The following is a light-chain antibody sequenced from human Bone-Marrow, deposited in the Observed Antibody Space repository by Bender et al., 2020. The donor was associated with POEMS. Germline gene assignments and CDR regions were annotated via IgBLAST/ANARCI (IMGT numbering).Light chain of an antibody. J-gene: IGLJ2*01. CDR2: MNS. Sequence: QSVLTQPPSVSGAPGQRVTISCSGTTSNVGNNHVCWYHQVPGMAPNLLIFMNSQRPSGVPDRFSGSKSGTSASLAISGIRSEDEGHYYCAAWDDSLRGPVFGGGTRLTVL. V-gene: IGLV1-47*01. CDR3: AAWDDSLRGPV. CDR1: TSNVGNNH.